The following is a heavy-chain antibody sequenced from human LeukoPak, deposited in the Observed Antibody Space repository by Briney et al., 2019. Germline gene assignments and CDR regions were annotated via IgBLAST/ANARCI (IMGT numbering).Heavy chain of an antibody. CDR1: GFTFNNYA. CDR3: AREGLGPTFSAWFDP. CDR2: ISYDGSNK. D-gene: IGHD1-26*01. V-gene: IGHV3-30*04. J-gene: IGHJ5*02. Sequence: GGSLRLSCAASGFTFNNYAMHWVRQAPGKGLEWVAVISYDGSNKYYADSVKGRFTISRDNSKNTLYLQVNSLRVEDTAVYYCAREGLGPTFSAWFDPWGQGTLVIVPS.